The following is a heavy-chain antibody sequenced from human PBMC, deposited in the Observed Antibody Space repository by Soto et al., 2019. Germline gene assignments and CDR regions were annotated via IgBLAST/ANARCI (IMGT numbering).Heavy chain of an antibody. J-gene: IGHJ5*02. Sequence: SETLSLTCTVSGGSISSGGYYWSWIRQPPGKGLEWIGEINQSGSTNYNPSLKSRVTISVDTSKNQFSLKLSSVTAADTAVYYCARGKSRCGELLRSWFDPWGQGTRVTVSS. CDR2: INQSGST. CDR3: ARGKSRCGELLRSWFDP. D-gene: IGHD3-10*01. V-gene: IGHV4-39*07. CDR1: GGSISSGGYY.